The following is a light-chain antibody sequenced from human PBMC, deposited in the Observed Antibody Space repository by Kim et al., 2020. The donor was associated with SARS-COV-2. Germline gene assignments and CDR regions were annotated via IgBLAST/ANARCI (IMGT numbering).Light chain of an antibody. Sequence: GQSITISCPGTSSLVGNYNYVCWYQQHPDKAPKLIIYDVSYRPSGVSTRFSGSKSGNTASLTISGLQAADEADYYCTSYTGADTVVFGGGTKLTVL. CDR3: TSYTGADTVV. CDR1: SSLVGNYNY. V-gene: IGLV2-14*03. CDR2: DVS. J-gene: IGLJ2*01.